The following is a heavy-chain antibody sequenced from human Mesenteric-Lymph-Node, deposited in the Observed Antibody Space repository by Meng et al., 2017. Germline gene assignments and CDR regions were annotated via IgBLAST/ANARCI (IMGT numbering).Heavy chain of an antibody. V-gene: IGHV1-2*02. CDR2: INPNSGGT. J-gene: IGHJ6*02. CDR1: GYTFTGYY. D-gene: IGHD5-24*01. CDR3: ARDPGRWLQRYYYGMDV. Sequence: ASVKVSCQASGYTFTGYYMHWVRQAPGQGLEWMGWINPNSGGTNYAQKFQGRVTMTRDTSISTAYMELSRLRSDDTAVYYCARDPGRWLQRYYYGMDVWGQGTTVTVSS.